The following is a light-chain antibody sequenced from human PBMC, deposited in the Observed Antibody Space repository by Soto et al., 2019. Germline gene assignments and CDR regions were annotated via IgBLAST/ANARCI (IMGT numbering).Light chain of an antibody. CDR3: QKYNSAPWT. V-gene: IGKV1-27*01. J-gene: IGKJ1*01. CDR2: AAS. Sequence: DIQMTQSPSSLSASVVDRVSITFRASQGISNYLAWYQQKPGKVPKVLIYAASTLESGVPSRFSGTGSATDFTLNISSLQPEDVAIYYCQKYNSAPWTFGQGTNVDI. CDR1: QGISNY.